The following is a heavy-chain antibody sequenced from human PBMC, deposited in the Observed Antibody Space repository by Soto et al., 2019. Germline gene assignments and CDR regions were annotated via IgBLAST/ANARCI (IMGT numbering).Heavy chain of an antibody. J-gene: IGHJ2*01. V-gene: IGHV3-23*01. CDR2: VSAGGDSI. CDR1: GFTFKNYA. Sequence: EVQLLESGGGLVQTGGSLRLSCAASGFTFKNYALSWVRQAPGKGLEWVLSVSAGGDSIYYADAVTGRFAISRDNSKNRLYMKMKTQRAEETAVYYCAKGFRYFGLWGRGTLVTV. CDR3: AKGFRYFGL.